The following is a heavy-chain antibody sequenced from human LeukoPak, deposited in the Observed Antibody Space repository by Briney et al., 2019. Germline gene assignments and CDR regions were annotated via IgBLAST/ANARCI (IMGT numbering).Heavy chain of an antibody. J-gene: IGHJ4*02. CDR3: ARDRLRSGWHAPFDY. CDR2: INAGNGNT. V-gene: IGHV1-3*01. CDR1: GYTFTSYA. D-gene: IGHD6-19*01. Sequence: ASVKVSCKASGYTFTSYAMHWVRQAPGQRLEWMGWINAGNGNTKYSQKFQGRVTITRDISASTAYMELSSLRSEDTAVYYCARDRLRSGWHAPFDYWGQGTLVTVSS.